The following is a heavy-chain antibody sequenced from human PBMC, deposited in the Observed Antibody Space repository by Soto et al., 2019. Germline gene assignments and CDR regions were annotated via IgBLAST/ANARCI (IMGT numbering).Heavy chain of an antibody. CDR2: INGDGSST. V-gene: IGHV3-74*01. Sequence: GGSLRLSCAASGFTFSSYWMHWVRQAPGKGLVWVSRINGDGSSTSYADSVKGRFTISRDNAKNTLYLQMNSLRAEDMAVYYCARVSHSSGHSWGQGTLVTVSS. J-gene: IGHJ4*02. D-gene: IGHD6-19*01. CDR1: GFTFSSYW. CDR3: ARVSHSSGHS.